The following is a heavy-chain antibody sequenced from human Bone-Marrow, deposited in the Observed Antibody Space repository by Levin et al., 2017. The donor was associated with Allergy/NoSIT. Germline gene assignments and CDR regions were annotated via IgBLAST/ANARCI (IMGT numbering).Heavy chain of an antibody. CDR1: GGSFSGGGYH. CDR3: AREDGYVFDC. Sequence: SQTLSLTCTVSGGSFSGGGYHWSWIRQHPEKGLEWIGYISYRGTTYYNPSLKSRVTMPVDTSKTQFSLNLSSVTAADTAVYFCAREDGYVFDCWGQGTPVTVSS. CDR2: ISYRGTT. J-gene: IGHJ4*02. D-gene: IGHD5-24*01. V-gene: IGHV4-31*03.